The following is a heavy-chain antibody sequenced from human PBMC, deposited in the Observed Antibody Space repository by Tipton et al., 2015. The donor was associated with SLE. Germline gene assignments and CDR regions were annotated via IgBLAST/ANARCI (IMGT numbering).Heavy chain of an antibody. CDR2: IGYSGSV. D-gene: IGHD3-10*01. CDR3: AGVGYLGSGKTWDMGV. J-gene: IGHJ6*03. V-gene: IGHV4-59*01. Sequence: TLSLTCTVSGASISDYYWVWNRQSPAKGLEWIGYIGYSGSVNYYPSLNSRVTISLDRSKNEFSLTLSSVTAADTAIYYCAGVGYLGSGKTWDMGVWGKVITVTVSS. CDR1: GASISDYY.